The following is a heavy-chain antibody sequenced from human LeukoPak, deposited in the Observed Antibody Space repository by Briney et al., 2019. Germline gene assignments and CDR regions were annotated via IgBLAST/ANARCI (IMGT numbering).Heavy chain of an antibody. D-gene: IGHD3-10*01. CDR1: GGSISSYY. J-gene: IGHJ6*03. Sequence: PSETLSLTCTVSGGSISSYYWSWIRQPPGKGLEWIGYIYYSGSTNYNPSLKSRISISVDTSKNQFSLKLSSVTAADTAVYYCARTGGGLYGSGSYYNSYYYYYMDVWGKGTTVTISS. CDR3: ARTGGGLYGSGSYYNSYYYYYMDV. CDR2: IYYSGST. V-gene: IGHV4-59*01.